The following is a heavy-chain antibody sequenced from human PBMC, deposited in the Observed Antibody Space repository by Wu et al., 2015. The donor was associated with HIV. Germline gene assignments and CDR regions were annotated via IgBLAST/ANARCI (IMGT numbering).Heavy chain of an antibody. D-gene: IGHD3-22*01. CDR2: IIPIFGTA. CDR3: ASPYLFGTYDSSLSFDY. Sequence: QVQLVQSGAEVKKPGSSVKVSCKASGGTFSSYAISWVRQAPGQGLEWMGGIIPIFGTANYAQKFQGRVTITTDESTSTAYMELSSLRSEDTAVYYCASPYLFGTYDSSLSFDYWGQGTLVTVSS. J-gene: IGHJ4*02. CDR1: GGTFSSYA. V-gene: IGHV1-69*05.